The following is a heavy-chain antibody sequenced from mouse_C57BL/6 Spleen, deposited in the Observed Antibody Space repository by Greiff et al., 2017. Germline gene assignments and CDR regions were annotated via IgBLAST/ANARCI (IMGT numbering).Heavy chain of an antibody. J-gene: IGHJ2*01. V-gene: IGHV1-69*01. CDR3: ARYGDYVPYYLDY. CDR1: GYTFTSYW. CDR2: IDPSDSYT. Sequence: QVQLQQPGAELVMPGASVKLSCKASGYTFTSYWMHWVKQRPGQGLEWIGEIDPSDSYTNYNQKFKGKSTLTVDKSSSTAYMQLSSLPSEDSAVYYCARYGDYVPYYLDYWGQGTTLSVSS. D-gene: IGHD2-4*01.